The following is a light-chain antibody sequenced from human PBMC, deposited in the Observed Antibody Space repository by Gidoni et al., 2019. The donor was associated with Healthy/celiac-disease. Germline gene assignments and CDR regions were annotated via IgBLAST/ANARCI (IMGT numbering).Light chain of an antibody. CDR2: DAS. Sequence: EIVLTQSPATLSLSPGERATLSCRASQSVSSSLAWYQQKPGQAPRLLIYDASNRATGIPARFSGSGSGTDFTLTLSSLAPEDFAVYYCQQRSNWPPWTFGQGTKVEIK. CDR3: QQRSNWPPWT. CDR1: QSVSSS. V-gene: IGKV3-11*01. J-gene: IGKJ1*01.